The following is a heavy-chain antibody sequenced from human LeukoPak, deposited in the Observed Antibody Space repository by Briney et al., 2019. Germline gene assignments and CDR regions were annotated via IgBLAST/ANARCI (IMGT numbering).Heavy chain of an antibody. V-gene: IGHV3-20*04. J-gene: IGHJ4*02. CDR2: INWNGGST. CDR3: ARESNYYDSSGYVNYFDY. Sequence: GGSLRLSCAASGFTFDDYGMRWVRQAPGKGLEWVSGINWNGGSTGYADSVKGRFTISRDNAKNSLYLQMNRLRAEDTALYYCARESNYYDSSGYVNYFDYWGQGTLVTVSS. CDR1: GFTFDDYG. D-gene: IGHD3-22*01.